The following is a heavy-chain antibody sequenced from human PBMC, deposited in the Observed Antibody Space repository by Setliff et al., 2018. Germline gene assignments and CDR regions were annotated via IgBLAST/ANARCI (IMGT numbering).Heavy chain of an antibody. CDR2: IYTSWST. D-gene: IGHD3-3*01. CDR3: ARLSGFLYIDV. CDR1: GGSISNTYYY. V-gene: IGHV4-61*09. Sequence: PSETLSLTCTVSGGSISNTYYYWSWIRQPAGKGLEWIGHIYTSWSTNYNPSLKSRVTISVDTSKNQFSLKLSSVTAADTAVYYCARLSGFLYIDVWGKGTTVTVS. J-gene: IGHJ6*03.